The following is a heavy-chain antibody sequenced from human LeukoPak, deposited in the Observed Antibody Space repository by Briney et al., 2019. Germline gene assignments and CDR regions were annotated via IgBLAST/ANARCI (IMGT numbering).Heavy chain of an antibody. V-gene: IGHV3-20*04. CDR2: INWNGGST. Sequence: PGGSLRLSCAASGFTFDDYGMSWVRQAPGKGLEWVSGINWNGGSTGYADSVKGRFTISRDNAKNPLYLQMNSLRAEDTALYYCARESIIYYDSSGYSDYWGQGTLVTVSS. J-gene: IGHJ4*02. CDR3: ARESIIYYDSSGYSDY. CDR1: GFTFDDYG. D-gene: IGHD3-22*01.